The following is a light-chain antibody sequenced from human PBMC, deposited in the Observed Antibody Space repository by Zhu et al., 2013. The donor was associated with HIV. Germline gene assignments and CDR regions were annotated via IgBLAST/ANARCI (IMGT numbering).Light chain of an antibody. CDR3: QVWDNINDHLVV. J-gene: IGLJ2*01. CDR2: DDS. Sequence: SYVLTQPPSVSVAPGKTARITCGGNNIGIKSVHWYQQKPGQAPVLVVYDDSDRPSGIPERFSGSNSGNTATLTISRVEAGDEADYYCQVWDNINDHLVVFGGGTKLTVL. V-gene: IGLV3-21*03. CDR1: NIGIKS.